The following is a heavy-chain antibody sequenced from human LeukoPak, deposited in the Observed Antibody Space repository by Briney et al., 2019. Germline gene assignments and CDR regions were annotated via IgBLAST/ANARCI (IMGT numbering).Heavy chain of an antibody. CDR1: GYTFTGHY. D-gene: IGHD1-26*01. CDR2: INPSGGST. CDR3: ATYSGSYYADPFDY. V-gene: IGHV1-46*04. J-gene: IGHJ4*02. Sequence: GATVTVSCTASGYTFTGHYIQWVRQAPGQGLEWMGIINPSGGSTNYAQKLQGRVILTRDTSTSTVYMELSSLRSEDTAMYYCATYSGSYYADPFDYWGQGTLVTVSS.